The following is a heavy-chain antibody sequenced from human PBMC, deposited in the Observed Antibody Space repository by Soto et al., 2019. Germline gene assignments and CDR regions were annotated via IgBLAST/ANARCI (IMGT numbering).Heavy chain of an antibody. CDR2: ISGSGGRT. V-gene: IGHV3-23*01. J-gene: IGHJ4*02. Sequence: GGSLRLSCAVSRFTFSTYAMGWVRQAPGKGLEWVSNISGSGGRTYYADSVKGRFTISRDNSKNTLYLQMNSLRAEDTAVYYCAKIAEAVAGTVYGYWGQGTLVTVSS. CDR3: AKIAEAVAGTVYGY. CDR1: RFTFSTYA. D-gene: IGHD6-19*01.